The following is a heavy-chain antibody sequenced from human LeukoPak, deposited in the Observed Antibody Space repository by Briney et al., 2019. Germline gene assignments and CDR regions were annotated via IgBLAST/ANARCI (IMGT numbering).Heavy chain of an antibody. CDR1: GFTFSTYF. D-gene: IGHD6-19*01. V-gene: IGHV3-30-3*01. CDR3: AKGSGWYV. Sequence: GGSLRLSCAASGFTFSTYFMHWVRQAPGKGLEWVADIASDGSHTFYVESVKGRFTISRDNSKNTLYLQMNSLRAEDTAVYYCAKGSGWYVWGQGTLVTVSS. J-gene: IGHJ4*02. CDR2: IASDGSHT.